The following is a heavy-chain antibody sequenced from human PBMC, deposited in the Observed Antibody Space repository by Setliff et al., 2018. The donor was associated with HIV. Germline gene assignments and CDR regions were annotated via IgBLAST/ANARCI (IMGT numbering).Heavy chain of an antibody. J-gene: IGHJ4*02. D-gene: IGHD2-2*01. CDR1: GGSISGHY. Sequence: SETLSLTCTVSGGSISGHYWSWIRQPPGKGLEWIGYIFYTGNTNYNPSLKSRVTISVDTSKNQFSLNLRSATAADTAVYYCARIPPYASGRGGFDSWGQGTLVTVSS. CDR3: ARIPPYASGRGGFDS. V-gene: IGHV4-59*11. CDR2: IFYTGNT.